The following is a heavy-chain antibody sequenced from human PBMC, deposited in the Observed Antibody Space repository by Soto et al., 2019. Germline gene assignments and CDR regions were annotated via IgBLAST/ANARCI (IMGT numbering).Heavy chain of an antibody. CDR1: GFTFSSYA. Sequence: GGSLRLSCAASGFTFSSYAMSWVRQAPGKGLEWVSAISGSGGSTYYADSVKGRFTISRDNSKNTLYLQMNSLRAEDTAVYYCANDVSRYCSGGSCYLMDVWGQGTTVTVSS. V-gene: IGHV3-23*01. CDR3: ANDVSRYCSGGSCYLMDV. J-gene: IGHJ6*02. CDR2: ISGSGGST. D-gene: IGHD2-15*01.